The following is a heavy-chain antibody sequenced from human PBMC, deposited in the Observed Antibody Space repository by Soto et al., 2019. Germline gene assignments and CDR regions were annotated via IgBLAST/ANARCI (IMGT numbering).Heavy chain of an antibody. D-gene: IGHD3-3*01. CDR3: ARGRNDYDFWSGYYQYNWFDP. V-gene: IGHV4-4*02. J-gene: IGHJ5*02. CDR1: GESINSSHW. Sequence: PSVPLSITYAVSGESINSSHWWNWVRQPPGKGLEWIGQISHSGSTNYNPSLKSRVTISVDTSKNQFSLKLSSVTAADTAVYYCARGRNDYDFWSGYYQYNWFDPWGQGTLVTVSS. CDR2: ISHSGST.